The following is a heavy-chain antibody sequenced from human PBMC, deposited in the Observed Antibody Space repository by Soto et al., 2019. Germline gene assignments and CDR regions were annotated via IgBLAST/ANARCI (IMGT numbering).Heavy chain of an antibody. CDR1: GFTFNSYS. CDR2: ISSSSSTI. Sequence: EVQLVESGGGLVQPGGSLRLSCAASGFTFNSYSMNWVRQAPGKGLEWVSYISSSSSTIYYADSVKGRFTISRDNAKNSLYLQMNSLRAEDTAVYYCAGDGVTGTDYYYYYMDVWGKGTTVTVSS. J-gene: IGHJ6*03. CDR3: AGDGVTGTDYYYYYMDV. D-gene: IGHD1-1*01. V-gene: IGHV3-48*01.